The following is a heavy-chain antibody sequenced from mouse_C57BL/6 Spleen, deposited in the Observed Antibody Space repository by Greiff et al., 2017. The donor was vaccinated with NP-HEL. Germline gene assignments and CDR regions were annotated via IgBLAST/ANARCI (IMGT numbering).Heavy chain of an antibody. CDR1: GYTFTSYW. CDR3: AGTYCGSAMDY. Sequence: QVQLQQPGAELVRPGSSVKLSCKASGYTFTSYWMHWVKQRPIQGLEWIGNIDPSDSETHYNQKFKDKATLTVDKSSSTAYMQLSSLTSEDSAVDYCAGTYCGSAMDYWGQGTSVTVSS. D-gene: IGHD1-1*01. J-gene: IGHJ4*01. V-gene: IGHV1-52*01. CDR2: IDPSDSET.